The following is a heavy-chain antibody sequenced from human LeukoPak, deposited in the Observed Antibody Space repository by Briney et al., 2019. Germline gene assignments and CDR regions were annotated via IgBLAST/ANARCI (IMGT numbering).Heavy chain of an antibody. D-gene: IGHD6-19*01. V-gene: IGHV3-23*01. J-gene: IGHJ6*02. CDR2: LSDSSGST. CDR1: GFTFSNYA. CDR3: AKGGAVAGPHYCNMDV. Sequence: GGSLRLSCAASGFTFSNYAMTWVRQAPGRGLEWVSALSDSSGSTYYADSVKGRFIISRDNSKNTLYLQMNSLRAEDTAVYYCAKGGAVAGPHYCNMDVWGQGTTVTVSS.